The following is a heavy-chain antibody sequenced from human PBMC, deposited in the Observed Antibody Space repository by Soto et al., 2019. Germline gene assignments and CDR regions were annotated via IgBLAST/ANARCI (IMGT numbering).Heavy chain of an antibody. D-gene: IGHD1-26*01. CDR3: AKNQGVELVPLATVDWFDP. V-gene: IGHV3-23*01. Sequence: GGSLRLSCAASGFIFENFGMSWVRQAPGKGLEWISSISGSGFKKYYADSVKGRFTISRDNSKSTVYLELNNLSAEDTAVYHCAKNQGVELVPLATVDWFDPWGEGSVGTVS. J-gene: IGHJ5*02. CDR2: ISGSGFKK. CDR1: GFIFENFG.